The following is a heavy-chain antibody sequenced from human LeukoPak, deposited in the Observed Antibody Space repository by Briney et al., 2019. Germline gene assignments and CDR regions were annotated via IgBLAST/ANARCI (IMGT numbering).Heavy chain of an antibody. D-gene: IGHD3-10*01. CDR1: GFIFSDYD. J-gene: IGHJ4*02. V-gene: IGHV3-64*01. CDR2: ITSNGGRT. CDR3: ARGAASGGYDY. Sequence: GGSQRLSCAASGFIFSDYDVDWVRQAPGKGLEFVSAITSNGGRTFYANSVKGRFTISRDNSKNALYLQMDSLRADDMAVYYCARGAASGGYDYWGQGALVTVSS.